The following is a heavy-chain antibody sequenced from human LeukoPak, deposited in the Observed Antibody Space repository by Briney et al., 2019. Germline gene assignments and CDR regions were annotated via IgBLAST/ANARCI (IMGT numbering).Heavy chain of an antibody. J-gene: IGHJ5*02. Sequence: PSETLSLTCTASGGSISSYDWSWIRQPAGKGLEWIWRIYTSGSTNYNPSLKSRVTMSVDTSKNQFSLKLSSVTAADTAVYYCARGGFYYGSGEINWFDPWGQGTLVTVSS. CDR2: IYTSGST. CDR3: ARGGFYYGSGEINWFDP. CDR1: GGSISSYD. V-gene: IGHV4-4*07. D-gene: IGHD3-10*01.